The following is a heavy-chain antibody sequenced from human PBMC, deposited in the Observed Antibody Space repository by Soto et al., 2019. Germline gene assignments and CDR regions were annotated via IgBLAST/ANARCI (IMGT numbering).Heavy chain of an antibody. CDR2: INHSGST. CDR3: ATLAEDIVAVPDDIPHDY. D-gene: IGHD2-2*01. Sequence: PSETLSLTCAFYVVSFSGYYWSCIRHPPGKWLEWIGEINHSGSTNYNPSLKSRVTISVDTSKNQFSLKLSSVTAADTAVYYCATLAEDIVAVPDDIPHDYWGQGTLGTVS. CDR1: VVSFSGYY. V-gene: IGHV4-34*01. J-gene: IGHJ4*02.